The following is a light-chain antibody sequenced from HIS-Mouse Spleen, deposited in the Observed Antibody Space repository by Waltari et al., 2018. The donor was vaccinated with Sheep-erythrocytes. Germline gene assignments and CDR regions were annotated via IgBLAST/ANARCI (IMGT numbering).Light chain of an antibody. CDR3: CSYAGSSTPWV. Sequence: QSALTQPASVSGSPGQSITISCTGTSSDVGSYNLVSWYQQHPGKTPKRMIYEGSTRTSGVSNRVSGSKSGNTASLTISGLQAEDEADYYCCSYAGSSTPWVFGGGTKLTVL. J-gene: IGLJ3*02. V-gene: IGLV2-23*01. CDR2: EGS. CDR1: SSDVGSYNL.